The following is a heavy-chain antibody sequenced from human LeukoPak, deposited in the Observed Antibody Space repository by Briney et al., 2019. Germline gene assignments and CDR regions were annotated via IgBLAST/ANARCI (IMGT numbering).Heavy chain of an antibody. V-gene: IGHV4-39*01. D-gene: IGHD2-2*01. CDR3: ARLNTSPSFDY. J-gene: IGHJ4*02. Sequence: SATLSLTCSVSGGSISSSSFYWGWIRQPPGKGLEWIATIYYSGSTYYNSSLKSRVTISIDTSKNQFSLRLSSVTAADTAVYYCARLNTSPSFDYWGQGTLVTVSS. CDR2: IYYSGST. CDR1: GGSISSSSFY.